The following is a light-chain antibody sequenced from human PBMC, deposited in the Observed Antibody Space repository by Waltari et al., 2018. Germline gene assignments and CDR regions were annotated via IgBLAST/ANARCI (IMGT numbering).Light chain of an antibody. J-gene: IGKJ4*01. CDR2: YSS. CDR3: QQYDTLPLT. Sequence: DIQMTQSPSSLSASVGDRVSITCQASHDISDHLNWYQQKPGKAPKLLIFYSSDLQTGVPSRFSGSGSGTDFTFAISSLQPEDIATYYCQQYDTLPLTFGGGTKVEI. V-gene: IGKV1-33*01. CDR1: HDISDH.